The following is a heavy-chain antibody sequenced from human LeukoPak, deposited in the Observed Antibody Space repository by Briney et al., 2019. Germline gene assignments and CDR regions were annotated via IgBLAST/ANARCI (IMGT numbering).Heavy chain of an antibody. Sequence: PSETLSLTCTVSGGSISSSSYYWSWIRQPPGKGLEWIGEINHSGSTNYNPSLKSRVTISVDTSKNQFSLKLSSVTAADTAVYYCARWHCSSTSCYAPYYYYGMDVWGQGTTVTVSS. CDR2: INHSGST. V-gene: IGHV4-39*07. D-gene: IGHD2-2*01. CDR1: GGSISSSSYY. CDR3: ARWHCSSTSCYAPYYYYGMDV. J-gene: IGHJ6*02.